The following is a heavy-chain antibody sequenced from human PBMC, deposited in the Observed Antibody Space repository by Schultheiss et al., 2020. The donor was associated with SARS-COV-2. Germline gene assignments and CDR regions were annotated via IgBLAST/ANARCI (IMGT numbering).Heavy chain of an antibody. CDR1: GGSFSGYY. Sequence: SETLSLTCAVYGGSFSGYYWSWIRQPPGKGLEWIGSIYYSGSTYYNPSLKSRVTISVDTSKNQFSLKLSSVTAADTAVYYCARSGYSYGFFYYFDYWGQGTLVTVSS. CDR3: ARSGYSYGFFYYFDY. J-gene: IGHJ4*02. CDR2: IYYSGST. V-gene: IGHV4-34*01. D-gene: IGHD5-18*01.